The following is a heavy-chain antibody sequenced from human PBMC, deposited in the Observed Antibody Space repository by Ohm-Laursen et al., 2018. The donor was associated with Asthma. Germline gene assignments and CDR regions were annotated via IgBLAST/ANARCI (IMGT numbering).Heavy chain of an antibody. CDR2: INPNSGGT. J-gene: IGHJ3*02. D-gene: IGHD4-17*01. CDR1: GYTFTGYY. Sequence: GASVKVSCKASGYTFTGYYMHWVRQAPGQGLEWMGWINPNSGGTNYAQKFQGWVTMTRDTSISTAYMELSRLRSDDTAVYYGARELHDYGDYVDAFDIWGQGTMVTVSS. CDR3: ARELHDYGDYVDAFDI. V-gene: IGHV1-2*04.